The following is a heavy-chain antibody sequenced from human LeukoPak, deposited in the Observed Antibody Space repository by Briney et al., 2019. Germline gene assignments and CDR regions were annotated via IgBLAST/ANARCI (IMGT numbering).Heavy chain of an antibody. CDR3: APRDGHNLAGKR. D-gene: IGHD5-24*01. CDR2: ISTSSSTI. V-gene: IGHV3-48*01. J-gene: IGHJ4*02. CDR1: GFTFSSYS. Sequence: GSLRLSCAASGFTFSSYSMNWVRQAPGKGLEWVSYISTSSSTIYYADSVKGRFTISRDNAKNSLYLQMNSLRAEDTAVYYCAPRDGHNLAGKRWGQGTLVTVSS.